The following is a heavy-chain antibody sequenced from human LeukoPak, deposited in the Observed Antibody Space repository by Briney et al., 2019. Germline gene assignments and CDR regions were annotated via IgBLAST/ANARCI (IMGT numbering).Heavy chain of an antibody. Sequence: PSETLSLTCTVSGGSISSSSYYWGWIRQPPGKGLEWIGSIYYSGSTYYNPSLKSRVTISVDTSKNQFSLKLSSVTAADTAVYYCARHVRALSGWFLATMSVKHNWFDPWGQGTLVTVSS. J-gene: IGHJ5*02. CDR3: ARHVRALSGWFLATMSVKHNWFDP. D-gene: IGHD6-19*01. CDR2: IYYSGST. V-gene: IGHV4-39*01. CDR1: GGSISSSSYY.